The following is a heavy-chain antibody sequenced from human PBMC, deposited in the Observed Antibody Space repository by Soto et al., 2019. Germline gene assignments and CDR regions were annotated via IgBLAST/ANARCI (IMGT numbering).Heavy chain of an antibody. V-gene: IGHV3-23*01. CDR1: GSTFSSYA. D-gene: IGHD3-9*01. J-gene: IGHJ4*02. CDR2: ISGSGGST. Sequence: GGSLRLSCAASGSTFSSYAMSWVRQAPGKGLEWVSAISGSGGSTYYADSVKGRFTISRDNSKNTLYLQMNSLRAEDTAVYYCAKDDDILTGSTFDYWGQGTLVTVSS. CDR3: AKDDDILTGSTFDY.